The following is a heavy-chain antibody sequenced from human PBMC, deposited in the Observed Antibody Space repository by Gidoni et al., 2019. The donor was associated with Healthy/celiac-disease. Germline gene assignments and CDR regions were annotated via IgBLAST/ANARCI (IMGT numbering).Heavy chain of an antibody. CDR3: ARTESSGAPFDY. Sequence: QVQLVESGGGVVQPGRCLRLPCAASGFTFSSYAMHWVRQAPGKGLEWVAVISYDGSNKYYADSVKGRFTISRDNSKNTLYLQMNSLRAEDTAVYYCARTESSGAPFDYWGQGTLVTVSS. J-gene: IGHJ4*02. CDR1: GFTFSSYA. V-gene: IGHV3-30-3*01. CDR2: ISYDGSNK. D-gene: IGHD2-15*01.